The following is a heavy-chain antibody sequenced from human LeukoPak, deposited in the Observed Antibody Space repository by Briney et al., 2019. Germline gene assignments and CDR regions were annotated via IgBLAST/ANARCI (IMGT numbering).Heavy chain of an antibody. J-gene: IGHJ4*02. Sequence: QPGGSLRLSCAASGFTFSDHYMDWVRQAPGKGLEWVGRTRKKANGYTTEYAASVKGRFSISRDDSKNSLYLEMNSLKTEDTAVYYCAREELYSGGYYSVHWGQGTLVTVSS. D-gene: IGHD1-26*01. CDR1: GFTFSDHY. CDR3: AREELYSGGYYSVH. CDR2: TRKKANGYTT. V-gene: IGHV3-72*01.